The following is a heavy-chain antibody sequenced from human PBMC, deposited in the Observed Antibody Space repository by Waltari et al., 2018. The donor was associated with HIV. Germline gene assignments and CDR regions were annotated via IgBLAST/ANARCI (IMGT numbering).Heavy chain of an antibody. Sequence: EVQLVESGGGLVQPGGSLRLSCAASGFTFSSYWMTWVRQAPGKGLEWVANIKQSSIEKYYVDSVRGRFTISRDKAKNLVFLQMRSLRVEDTAVDYWARDDSGGYGATVDYWGQGTVVTVSS. CDR3: ARDDSGGYGATVDY. CDR2: IKQSSIEK. V-gene: IGHV3-7*01. CDR1: GFTFSSYW. J-gene: IGHJ4*02. D-gene: IGHD6-19*01.